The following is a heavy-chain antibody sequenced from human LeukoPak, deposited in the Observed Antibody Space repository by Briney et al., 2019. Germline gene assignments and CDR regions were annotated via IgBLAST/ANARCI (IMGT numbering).Heavy chain of an antibody. Sequence: GGSLRLSCAASEFSVGSNYMTWVRQAPGKGLEWVSLIYGGGSVFYADSVKGRFTISRDNSKNTLYLQMNSLRAEDTAVYYCARILDSAWGELGYWGQGTLVTVSS. V-gene: IGHV3-66*02. CDR1: EFSVGSNY. CDR3: ARILDSAWGELGY. CDR2: IYGGGSV. D-gene: IGHD6-19*01. J-gene: IGHJ4*02.